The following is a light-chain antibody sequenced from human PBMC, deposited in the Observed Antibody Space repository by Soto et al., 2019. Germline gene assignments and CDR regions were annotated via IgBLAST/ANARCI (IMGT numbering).Light chain of an antibody. CDR3: SAYSSGATHVV. J-gene: IGLJ2*01. CDR2: DVN. Sequence: QSVLTQPASVSGSPGQSITISCTGTSSDIGGLYNYVSWYQQHPGKAPKLLIYDVNDRPSGVSDRFSGSKYGNTASLTISGLQAEDEADYFCSAYSSGATHVVFGGGTKLTVL. CDR1: SSDIGGLYNY. V-gene: IGLV2-14*03.